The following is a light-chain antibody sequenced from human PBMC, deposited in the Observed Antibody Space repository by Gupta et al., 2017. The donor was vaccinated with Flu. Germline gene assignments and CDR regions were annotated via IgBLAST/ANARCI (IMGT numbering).Light chain of an antibody. CDR3: QQSYSTFT. V-gene: IGKV1-39*01. CDR1: QSISSY. J-gene: IGKJ3*01. CDR2: AAS. Sequence: DIQMTQSPSSLSASVGDRVTITCRASQSISSYLNWYQQKPGKAPKLLIYAASSLQSGVPSRFSGSGYGKDFTLTSSRRQNEDFANYYGQQSYSTFTFGHGTKVDIK.